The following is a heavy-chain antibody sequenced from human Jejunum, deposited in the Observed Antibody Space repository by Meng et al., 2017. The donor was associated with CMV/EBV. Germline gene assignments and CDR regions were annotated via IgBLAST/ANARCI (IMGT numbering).Heavy chain of an antibody. CDR2: ISPYNGNK. CDR1: TSYA. D-gene: IGHD3-3*01. Sequence: TSYAISWVRQAPGKGLEWMGWISPYNGNKKYSQNLQGRVTMTTDTFTSTVYMELGNLRSDDTAVYYCARGRTRFLEWLPSDWFDFWGQGTMVTVSS. J-gene: IGHJ3*01. V-gene: IGHV1-18*01. CDR3: ARGRTRFLEWLPSDWFDF.